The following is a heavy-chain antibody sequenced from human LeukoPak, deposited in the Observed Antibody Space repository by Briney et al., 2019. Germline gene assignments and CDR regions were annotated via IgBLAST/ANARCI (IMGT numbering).Heavy chain of an antibody. CDR2: ISSSSSYI. Sequence: GGSLRLSCAASGFTFSSYSMNWVRQAPGKGLEWVSSISSSSSYIYYADSVKGRFTISRDNAKNSLYLQMSSLRAEDTAVYYCARVGAIAAAGPGGYYYGMDVWGQGTTVTVSS. D-gene: IGHD6-13*01. CDR1: GFTFSSYS. V-gene: IGHV3-21*01. J-gene: IGHJ6*02. CDR3: ARVGAIAAAGPGGYYYGMDV.